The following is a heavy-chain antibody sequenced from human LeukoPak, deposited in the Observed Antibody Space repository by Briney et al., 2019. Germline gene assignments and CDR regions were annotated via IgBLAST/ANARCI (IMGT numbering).Heavy chain of an antibody. CDR3: ARGIYDFWSGPSYYYMDV. D-gene: IGHD3-3*01. Sequence: PSETLSLTCTVSGGSISSYYWSWIRQPAGKGLEWIGRIYTSGSTNYNPSLKSRVTMSVDTSKNQFSLKLSSVTAADTAVYYCARGIYDFWSGPSYYYMDVWGKGTTVTVSS. J-gene: IGHJ6*03. CDR1: GGSISSYY. V-gene: IGHV4-4*07. CDR2: IYTSGST.